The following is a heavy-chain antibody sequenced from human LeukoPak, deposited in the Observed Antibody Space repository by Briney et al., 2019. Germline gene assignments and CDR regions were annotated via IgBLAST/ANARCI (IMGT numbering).Heavy chain of an antibody. J-gene: IGHJ6*02. D-gene: IGHD3-3*01. CDR1: GYTFTSYA. CDR2: INTNTGNP. Sequence: ASVTVSCTASGYTFTSYAMNWVRQAPGQGLEWMGWINTNTGNPTYAQGFTGRFVFSLDNSVSTAYLQISSLKAEDTAVYYCARALDSYYDFWSGKHYYGMDVWGQGTTFTVSS. V-gene: IGHV7-4-1*02. CDR3: ARALDSYYDFWSGKHYYGMDV.